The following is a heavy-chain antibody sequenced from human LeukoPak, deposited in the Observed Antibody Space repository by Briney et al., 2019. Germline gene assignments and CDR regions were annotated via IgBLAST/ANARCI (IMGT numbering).Heavy chain of an antibody. CDR2: ISSSGSTI. Sequence: PGGSLRLSCAASGFTFSSYEMNWVRQAPGKGLEWVSYISSSGSTIYYADSVKGRFTISRDNSKNTLYLQMSSLRAEDTAVYSCAKAKWLAGRSHFDYWGQGTLVTVSS. CDR3: AKAKWLAGRSHFDY. V-gene: IGHV3-48*03. J-gene: IGHJ4*02. D-gene: IGHD6-19*01. CDR1: GFTFSSYE.